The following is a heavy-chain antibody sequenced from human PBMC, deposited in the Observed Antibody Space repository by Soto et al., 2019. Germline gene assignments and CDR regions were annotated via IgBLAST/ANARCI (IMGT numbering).Heavy chain of an antibody. CDR2: IYSSGST. D-gene: IGHD2-2*01. J-gene: IGHJ5*01. V-gene: IGHV4-30-4*01. CDR3: VRLVGNSWLDF. CDR1: GASISSGDSF. Sequence: PSETLSLTCPVSGASISSGDSFWSWIRQPPGKGLEWIAYIYSSGSTYYNPSLKRRVTISVDTSKNQLSLQLNSVTPDDTAVYYCVRLVGNSWLDFWGQGTLVTVSS.